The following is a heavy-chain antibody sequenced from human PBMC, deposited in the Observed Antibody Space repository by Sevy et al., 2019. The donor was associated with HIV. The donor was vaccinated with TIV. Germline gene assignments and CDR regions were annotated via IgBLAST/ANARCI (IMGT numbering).Heavy chain of an antibody. D-gene: IGHD5-18*01. Sequence: GGSLRLSCAASGFPFSSYAMNWVRQGPGKGLEWVSSISPSGGSTYYADSVKGRFSISRDNSKNTVDLQMNSLRAEDTAVYYCAKEAAMGYVWGQGTTVTVSS. CDR2: ISPSGGST. CDR1: GFPFSSYA. J-gene: IGHJ6*02. CDR3: AKEAAMGYV. V-gene: IGHV3-23*01.